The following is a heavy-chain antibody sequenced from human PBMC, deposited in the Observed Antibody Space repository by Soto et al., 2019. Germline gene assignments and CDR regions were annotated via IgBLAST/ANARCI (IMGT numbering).Heavy chain of an antibody. CDR3: ARDGGSGVPDAFDI. D-gene: IGHD6-25*01. CDR1: GGSFSGYY. CDR2: INHSGST. Sequence: QVQLQQWGAGLLKPSETLSLTCAVYGGSFSGYYWSWIRQPPGKGLEWIGEINHSGSTNYNPTLKSGVTISVDPSKNQFSLKLSSVTAADTAVYYCARDGGSGVPDAFDIWGQGTMVTVSS. J-gene: IGHJ3*02. V-gene: IGHV4-34*01.